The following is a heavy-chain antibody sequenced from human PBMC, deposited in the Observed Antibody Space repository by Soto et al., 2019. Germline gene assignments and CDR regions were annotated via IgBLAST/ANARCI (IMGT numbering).Heavy chain of an antibody. CDR3: AKYSSYWDEDY. V-gene: IGHV3-23*01. D-gene: IGHD3-22*01. J-gene: IGHJ4*02. CDR1: GFTFSSYA. Sequence: EVQLLESGGGLVQPGGSLRLSCAASGFTFSSYAMTWVRQAPGEGLQWVSSISGSGESTFHADSVKGRFTISRDNSKNTLPLQMNSVRAEDTAIYYCAKYSSYWDEDYWGQGTPVTVSS. CDR2: ISGSGEST.